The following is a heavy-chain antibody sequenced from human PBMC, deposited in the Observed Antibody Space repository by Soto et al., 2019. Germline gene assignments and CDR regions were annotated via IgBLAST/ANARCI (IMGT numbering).Heavy chain of an antibody. V-gene: IGHV4-59*08. J-gene: IGHJ4*01. CDR3: ARGGWRQIDY. Sequence: QVQLQESGPGLVKPSETLSLTCSVSGGSIGSYYWSWIRQPPGKGLEWIGYIYYSGSTNYNPSLKTRATISVGTSKNQFSLKLSSVTAADTAVYYCARGGWRQIDYWGKEPWSPSPQ. CDR1: GGSIGSYY. CDR2: IYYSGST. D-gene: IGHD3-3*01.